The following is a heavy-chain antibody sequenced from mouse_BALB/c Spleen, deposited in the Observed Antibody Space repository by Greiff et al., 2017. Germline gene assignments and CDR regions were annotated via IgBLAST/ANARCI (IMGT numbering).Heavy chain of an antibody. CDR1: GYTFTSYW. D-gene: IGHD1-1*01. V-gene: IGHV1-5*01. CDR3: TRGGLLRTLDYAMDY. CDR2: IYPGNSDT. J-gene: IGHJ4*01. Sequence: VQLQQSGAELAKPGASVKMSCKASGYTFTSYWMHWVKQRPGQGLEWIGAIYPGNSDTSYNQKFKGKAKLTAVTSTSTAYMELSSLTNEDSAVYYCTRGGLLRTLDYAMDYWGQGTSVTVSS.